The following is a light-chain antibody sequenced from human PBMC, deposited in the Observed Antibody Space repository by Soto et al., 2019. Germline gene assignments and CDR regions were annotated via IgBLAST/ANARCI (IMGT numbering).Light chain of an antibody. V-gene: IGKV1-39*01. CDR1: QSISSY. J-gene: IGKJ3*01. CDR2: AAS. CDR3: QQSYSTPPFT. Sequence: DIQMTQSPSSLSASVGDRVTITCRASQSISSYLNWYQQKPGKAPQLLIYAASSLQSGVPSRFSGSGSGTYFTLTSSSLQPEDFATYYCQQSYSTPPFTFGPGTKVDIK.